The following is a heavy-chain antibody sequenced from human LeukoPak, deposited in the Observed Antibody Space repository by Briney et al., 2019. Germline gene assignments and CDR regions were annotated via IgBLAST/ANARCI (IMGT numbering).Heavy chain of an antibody. V-gene: IGHV3-15*01. CDR3: TTGDLDY. Sequence: GGSLRLSCAASGFAFSTYSMNWVRQPPGKGLEWVGRIKSKTDGGATDYAAPVKGRFTISRDDSKNTLYLQMNSLKTEDTAVYYCTTGDLDYWGQGTLVTVSS. J-gene: IGHJ4*02. CDR1: GFAFSTYS. CDR2: IKSKTDGGAT.